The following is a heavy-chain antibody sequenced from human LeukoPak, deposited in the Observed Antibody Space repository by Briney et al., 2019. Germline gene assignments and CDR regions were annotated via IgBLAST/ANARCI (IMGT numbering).Heavy chain of an antibody. CDR3: ARDYSSGWTGY. CDR1: GYTLTSYY. V-gene: IGHV1-2*02. J-gene: IGHJ4*02. Sequence: ASVKVSCKASGYTLTSYYIHWVRQAPGQGLEWMAWINPNSGVTNYAQKFQGRVTLTRDTPISTVYMEVSRLRSDDTAVYYCARDYSSGWTGYWGQGTLVTVSS. CDR2: INPNSGVT. D-gene: IGHD6-19*01.